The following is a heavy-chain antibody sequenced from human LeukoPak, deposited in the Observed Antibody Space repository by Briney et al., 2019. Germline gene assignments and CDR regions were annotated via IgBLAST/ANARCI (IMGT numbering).Heavy chain of an antibody. CDR2: ISYDGSNK. V-gene: IGHV3-30*04. CDR3: ARDAILSY. J-gene: IGHJ4*02. Sequence: GGSLRLSCAASGFTFSSYAMHWVRQAPGKGLEWVAVISYDGSNKYYADSVKGRFTISRDNAKNSLYLQMNSLRAEDTAVYYCARDAILSYWGQGTLVTVSS. D-gene: IGHD2/OR15-2a*01. CDR1: GFTFSSYA.